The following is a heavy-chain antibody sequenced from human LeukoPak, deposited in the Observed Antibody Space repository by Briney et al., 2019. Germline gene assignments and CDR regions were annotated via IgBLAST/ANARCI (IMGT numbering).Heavy chain of an antibody. CDR3: ARTQDIVVVPAAISFDY. CDR1: GYTFTGYY. CDR2: INPNSGGT. Sequence: ASLKVSCKASGYTFTGYYMHWVRQAPGQGLEWMGWINPNSGGTNYAQKFQGRVTMTRDTSISTAYMELSRLRSDDTAVYYCARTQDIVVVPAAISFDYWGQGTLVTVSS. V-gene: IGHV1-2*02. D-gene: IGHD2-2*01. J-gene: IGHJ4*02.